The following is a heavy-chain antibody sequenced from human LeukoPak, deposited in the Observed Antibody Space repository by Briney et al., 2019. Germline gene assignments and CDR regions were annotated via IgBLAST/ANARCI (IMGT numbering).Heavy chain of an antibody. CDR2: IYYNGRA. D-gene: IGHD2-2*01. V-gene: IGHV4-30-4*01. CDR1: GGSISGGDYY. CDR3: ARRGRVYCSSNSCYGCFDL. J-gene: IGHJ2*01. Sequence: SETLSLTCTVSGGSISGGDYYWTWIRQPPGKGLEWIGYIYYNGRAYYNPSPKSRVTISVDTSKNQFSLKLSSVTAADTAVYYCARRGRVYCSSNSCYGCFDLWGRGTLVTVSS.